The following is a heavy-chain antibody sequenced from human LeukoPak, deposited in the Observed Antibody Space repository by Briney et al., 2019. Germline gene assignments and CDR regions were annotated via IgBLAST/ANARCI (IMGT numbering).Heavy chain of an antibody. CDR1: GFTFSSYA. D-gene: IGHD2-2*01. CDR2: ISYDGSNK. V-gene: IGHV3-30*04. Sequence: GRSLRLSCAASGFTFSSYAMHWVRQAPGKGLEWVAVISYDGSNKCYADSVKGRFTISRDNSKNTLYLQMNSLRAEDTAVYYCARDFGYCSSTSCYDYYGMDVWGQGTTVTVSS. J-gene: IGHJ6*02. CDR3: ARDFGYCSSTSCYDYYGMDV.